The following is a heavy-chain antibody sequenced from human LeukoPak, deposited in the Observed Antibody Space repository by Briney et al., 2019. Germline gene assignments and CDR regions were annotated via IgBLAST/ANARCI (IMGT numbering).Heavy chain of an antibody. Sequence: PGGSLRLSCVPSGFTFSGYGLSWVRQAPGKGLEWVSGIGGSGNSTYYADSVKGRFTISRDSSKNTLSLLVDSLRAEDTAVYYCALLSGYMDVWGKGTTVTVSS. D-gene: IGHD3-9*01. CDR2: IGGSGNST. V-gene: IGHV3-23*01. CDR1: GFTFSGYG. J-gene: IGHJ6*03. CDR3: ALLSGYMDV.